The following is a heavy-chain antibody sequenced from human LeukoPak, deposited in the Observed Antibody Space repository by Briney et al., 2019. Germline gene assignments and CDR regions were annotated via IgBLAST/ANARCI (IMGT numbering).Heavy chain of an antibody. CDR2: IRQDGSEK. CDR3: ARDWGSSWSEFDY. V-gene: IGHV3-7*03. D-gene: IGHD6-13*01. CDR1: GFTFSSYW. Sequence: GGSLRLSCAASGFTFSSYWMSWVRQAPGKGLEWVANIRQDGSEKYYVDSVKGRFTISRDNAKNSLYLQMNSLRAEDTAVHYCARDWGSSWSEFDYWGQGTLVIVSS. J-gene: IGHJ4*02.